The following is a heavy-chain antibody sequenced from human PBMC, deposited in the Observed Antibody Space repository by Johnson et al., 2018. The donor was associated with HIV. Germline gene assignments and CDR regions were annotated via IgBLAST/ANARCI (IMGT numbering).Heavy chain of an antibody. CDR2: IYADGTA. CDR1: GFTVGSNS. V-gene: IGHV3-53*01. Sequence: EVQLVESGGGLVQPGASLRLSCPASGFTVGSNSMTWVRHAPGKGLEWVSLIYADGTAFYADSVKGRFAISRDNANNTLYVQMSGLRAEDSAIYYCARRFYDSSGAGFDIWGQGTMVTVSS. CDR3: ARRFYDSSGAGFDI. D-gene: IGHD3-22*01. J-gene: IGHJ3*02.